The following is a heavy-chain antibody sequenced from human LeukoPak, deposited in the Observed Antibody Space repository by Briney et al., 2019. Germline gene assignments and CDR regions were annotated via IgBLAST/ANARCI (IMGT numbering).Heavy chain of an antibody. J-gene: IGHJ2*01. CDR2: ISGPSNNI. CDR3: ARGVHSTVSGWHFDF. V-gene: IGHV3-48*04. D-gene: IGHD5/OR15-5a*01. Sequence: PGGSLRLSCAASGFTFNSFHINWVRQAPGKGLEWISFISGPSNNIDYADSVRGRFTISRDYARNSVYLQMNSLRVDDTAVYYCARGVHSTVSGWHFDFWGRGAQVTVSS. CDR1: GFTFNSFH.